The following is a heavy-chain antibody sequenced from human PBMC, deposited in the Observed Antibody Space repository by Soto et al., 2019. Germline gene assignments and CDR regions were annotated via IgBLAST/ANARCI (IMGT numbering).Heavy chain of an antibody. J-gene: IGHJ4*02. V-gene: IGHV4-34*01. Sequence: QVQLQQWGAGLLKPSETLSLTCAVYGGSFSGYYWSWIRQPPGKGLEWIGEINHSGSTNYNPSLKSRVTISVDTSKNQFSLKLSSVTAADTAVYYCASSGCYDWPQSTYWGQGTLVTVSS. D-gene: IGHD6-19*01. CDR3: ASSGCYDWPQSTY. CDR1: GGSFSGYY. CDR2: INHSGST.